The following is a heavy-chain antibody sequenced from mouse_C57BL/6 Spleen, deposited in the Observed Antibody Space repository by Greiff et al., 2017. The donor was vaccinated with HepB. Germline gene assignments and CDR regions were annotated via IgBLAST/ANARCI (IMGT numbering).Heavy chain of an antibody. D-gene: IGHD2-4*01. CDR2: ISSGSSTI. CDR3: AREDYDGYYAMDY. J-gene: IGHJ4*01. CDR1: GFTFSDYG. V-gene: IGHV5-17*01. Sequence: EVKVVESGGGLVKPGGSLKLSCAASGFTFSDYGMHWVRQAPEKGLEWVAYISSGSSTIYYADTVKGRFTISRDNAKNTLFLQMTSLRSEDTAMYYCAREDYDGYYAMDYWGQGTSVTVSS.